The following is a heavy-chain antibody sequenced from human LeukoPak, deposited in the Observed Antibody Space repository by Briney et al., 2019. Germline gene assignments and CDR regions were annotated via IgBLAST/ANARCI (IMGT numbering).Heavy chain of an antibody. V-gene: IGHV3-30-3*01. D-gene: IGHD2-2*01. J-gene: IGHJ4*02. CDR2: ISYDGSNK. Sequence: GGSLRLSCAASGFTFSSYAMHWVRQAPGKGLEWVAVISYDGSNKYYADSVKGRFTISRDNSKNTLYLQMNSLRAEDTAVYYCARNKLSIVVVPAAIDYWGQGTLVIVSS. CDR3: ARNKLSIVVVPAAIDY. CDR1: GFTFSSYA.